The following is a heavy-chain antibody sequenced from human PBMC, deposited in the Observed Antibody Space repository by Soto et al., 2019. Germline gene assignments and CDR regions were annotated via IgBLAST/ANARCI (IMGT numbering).Heavy chain of an antibody. D-gene: IGHD3-22*01. CDR2: IDPSDSQT. V-gene: IGHV5-10-1*01. J-gene: IGHJ4*02. CDR1: GYSFAGYW. CDR3: ARQIYDSDTGPNFQYYFDS. Sequence: GESLKISWKGSGYSFAGYWITWVRQKPGKGLEWMGRIDPSDSQTYYSPSFRGHVTISVTKSITTVFLQWSSLRASDTAMYYCARQIYDSDTGPNFQYYFDSWGQGTPVPVS.